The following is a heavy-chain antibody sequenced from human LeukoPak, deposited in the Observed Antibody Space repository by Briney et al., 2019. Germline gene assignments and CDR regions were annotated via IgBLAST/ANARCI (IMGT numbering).Heavy chain of an antibody. CDR1: GYSFTSYW. CDR2: IYPGDSDT. D-gene: IGHD6-13*01. CDR3: ARLGIAAAALCYFDY. V-gene: IGHV5-51*01. J-gene: IGHJ4*02. Sequence: GESLKISCKGSGYSFTSYWIGWVRQMPGKGLEWMGIIYPGDSDTRYSPSFQGQVTISADKSISTAYLQWSSLKASDTAMYYCARLGIAAAALCYFDYWGQGTLVTVSS.